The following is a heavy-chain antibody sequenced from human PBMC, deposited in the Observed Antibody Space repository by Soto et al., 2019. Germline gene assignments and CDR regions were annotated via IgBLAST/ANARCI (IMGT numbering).Heavy chain of an antibody. J-gene: IGHJ2*01. CDR2: IIPIVGTA. D-gene: IGHD4-17*01. V-gene: IGHV1-69*01. CDR3: ARGHSEVYGGNHWYFDL. Sequence: QVQLVQSGAEVKKPGSSVTVSCKASGGTFSSYAISWVRKAPGQGLERMGGIIPIVGTANYAPKFQGRVTITADESTSTAYMERSSLSSADTAVYYGARGHSEVYGGNHWYFDLWGRGTLVTVSS. CDR1: GGTFSSYA.